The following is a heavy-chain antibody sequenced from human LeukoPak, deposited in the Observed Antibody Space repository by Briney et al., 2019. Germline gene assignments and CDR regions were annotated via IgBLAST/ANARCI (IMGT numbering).Heavy chain of an antibody. V-gene: IGHV4-34*01. CDR1: GGSFSGYY. D-gene: IGHD6-13*01. CDR2: INHSGST. J-gene: IGHJ5*02. CDR3: ARAWYSSPFDP. Sequence: SETLSLTCAVYGGSFSGYYWSWIRQPPGKGLEWIGEINHSGSTNYNPSLKSRVTISVDTSKNQFSLKLSSVTAADTAVYYCARAWYSSPFDPWGQGTLVTVSS.